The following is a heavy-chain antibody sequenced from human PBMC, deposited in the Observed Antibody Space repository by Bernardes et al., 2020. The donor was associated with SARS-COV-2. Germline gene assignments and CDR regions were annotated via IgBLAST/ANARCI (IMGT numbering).Heavy chain of an antibody. J-gene: IGHJ6*02. CDR2: IYYSGST. Sequence: SETLSLTCSVSGGSIRSYYWSWIRQPPGKGLEWIGYIYYSGSTNYNPSLKSRVTISVDTSKNQFSLKLSSVTAADTAVYFCARVSGGYYYAMDVWGQGTTVTVSS. V-gene: IGHV4-59*01. CDR1: GGSIRSYY. CDR3: ARVSGGYYYAMDV. D-gene: IGHD2-15*01.